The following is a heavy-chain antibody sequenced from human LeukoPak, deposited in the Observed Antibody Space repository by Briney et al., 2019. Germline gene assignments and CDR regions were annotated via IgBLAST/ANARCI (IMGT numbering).Heavy chain of an antibody. CDR3: ARHSSRGHYYDFDF. CDR2: IVPLIGVA. CDR1: GDTLITHY. V-gene: IGHV1-69*02. D-gene: IGHD3-22*01. Sequence: ASAKVSCMAPGDTLITHYISCVRQTPGQGLERLGRIVPLIGVATYAQSLQGRVIIPADRSTNTAYLELRSLLFEGSAVYFCARHSSRGHYYDFDFWGHGSLVAVSS. J-gene: IGHJ4*01.